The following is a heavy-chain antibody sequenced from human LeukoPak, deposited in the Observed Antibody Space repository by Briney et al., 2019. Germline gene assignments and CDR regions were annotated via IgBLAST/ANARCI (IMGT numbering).Heavy chain of an antibody. CDR2: ISYDGSNK. CDR3: ARDSLPIAVAGPFDY. V-gene: IGHV3-30*04. Sequence: GGSLRLSCAASGFIFSNCAMSWVRQAPGKGLEWVAVISYDGSNKYYADSVKGRFTISRDNSKNTLYLQMNSLRAEDTAVYYCARDSLPIAVAGPFDYWGQGTLVTVSS. D-gene: IGHD6-19*01. CDR1: GFIFSNCA. J-gene: IGHJ4*02.